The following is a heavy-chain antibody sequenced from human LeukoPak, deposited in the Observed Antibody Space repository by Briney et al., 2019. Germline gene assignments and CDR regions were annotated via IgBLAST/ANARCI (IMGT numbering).Heavy chain of an antibody. V-gene: IGHV3-7*01. CDR1: GFSFSRYW. CDR3: ATGGFLEWLLLVY. J-gene: IGHJ4*02. CDR2: IKQDGSGK. Sequence: GGSLRLSCAASGFSFSRYWMSWVRQAPGKGLEWVAHIKQDGSGKYYVDSVKGRFTISRDNAKNSLYLQMNSLRAEDTAVYYCATGGFLEWLLLVYWGQGTLVTVSS. D-gene: IGHD3-3*01.